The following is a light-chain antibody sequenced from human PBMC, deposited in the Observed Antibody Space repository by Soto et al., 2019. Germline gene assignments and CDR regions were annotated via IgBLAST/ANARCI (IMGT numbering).Light chain of an antibody. CDR3: SSYTSTSTPVV. V-gene: IGLV2-14*01. CDR2: EVT. Sequence: QPVLTQPASLSGSPGQSITISCTGTSSDIGGYNYVSWYQQHPGKAPKLMIYEVTNRPSGVSSRFSGSKSDNTASLTISGLQAEDEADYYCSSYTSTSTPVVFGGGTKLTVL. CDR1: SSDIGGYNY. J-gene: IGLJ2*01.